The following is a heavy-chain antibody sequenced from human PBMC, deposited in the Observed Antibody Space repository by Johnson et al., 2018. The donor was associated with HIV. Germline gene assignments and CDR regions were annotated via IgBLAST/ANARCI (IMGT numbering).Heavy chain of an antibody. CDR3: ARDRSTPQPYYYDSSGYRGYSAFDI. Sequence: QVQLVESGGGVVQPGGSLRLSCAASGFTFSSFGMHWVRQAPAKGLEWVAFISYDGSDKDNADSVRGRFTISRDNSKHTLYLQMNSLRIEDTAVYYCARDRSTPQPYYYDSSGYRGYSAFDIWGQGTMVTVSS. V-gene: IGHV3-30*04. D-gene: IGHD3-22*01. J-gene: IGHJ3*02. CDR1: GFTFSSFG. CDR2: ISYDGSDK.